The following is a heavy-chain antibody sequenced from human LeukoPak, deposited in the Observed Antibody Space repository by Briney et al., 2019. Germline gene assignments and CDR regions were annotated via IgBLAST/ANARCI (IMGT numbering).Heavy chain of an antibody. CDR3: ARIGEVADPYFDS. CDR2: IKQDGSEK. Sequence: AGSLRLSCAASGFTFSSYWMSWVRQAPGKGLEWVANIKQDGSEKYYVDSVKGRFTISRDNAKNSLYLPMNSLRAEDTAVYYCARIGEVADPYFDSWGQGTLVTVSS. V-gene: IGHV3-7*01. J-gene: IGHJ4*02. D-gene: IGHD2-21*01. CDR1: GFTFSSYW.